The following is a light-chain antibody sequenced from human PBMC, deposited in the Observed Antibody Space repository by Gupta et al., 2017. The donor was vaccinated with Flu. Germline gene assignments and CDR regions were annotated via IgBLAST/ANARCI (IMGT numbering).Light chain of an antibody. CDR1: NSDVGAYNF. CDR2: EVS. V-gene: IGLV2-14*01. Sequence: HSALTQPASLSGSPGQSITISCTGTNSDVGAYNFVSWYQQHPGKAPKLILYEVSNRPSGISYRFSGSKSGNTASLTISGLQPDDEADYYCSSFTTAKTYVFGTGTKVTVL. J-gene: IGLJ1*01. CDR3: SSFTTAKTYV.